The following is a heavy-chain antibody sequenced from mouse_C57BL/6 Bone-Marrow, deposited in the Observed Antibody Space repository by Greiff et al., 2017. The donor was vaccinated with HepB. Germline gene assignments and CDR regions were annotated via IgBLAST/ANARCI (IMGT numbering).Heavy chain of an antibody. CDR3: ARRAYYYYGSSYVYWYFDV. D-gene: IGHD1-1*01. J-gene: IGHJ1*03. Sequence: QVTLKVSGPGILQSSQTLSLTCSFSGFSLSTSGMGVSWIRQPSGKGLEWLAHIYWDDDKRSNPSLKSRLTISKDTSRNQVFLKITSVDTADTATYYCARRAYYYYGSSYVYWYFDVWGTGTTVTGSS. CDR1: GFSLSTSGMG. CDR2: IYWDDDK. V-gene: IGHV8-12*01.